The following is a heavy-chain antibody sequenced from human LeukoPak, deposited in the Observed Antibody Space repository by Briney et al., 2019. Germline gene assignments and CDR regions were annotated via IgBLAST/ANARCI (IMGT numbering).Heavy chain of an antibody. CDR2: IYTSGST. Sequence: SQTLSLTCTVSGGSISSGSYYWSWIRQPAGKGLEWIGRIYTSGSTNYNPSLKSRVTISVDTSKNQFPLKLSSVTAADTAVYYCARDLVNYDSSGYYYGGPFDYWGQGTLVTVSS. D-gene: IGHD3-22*01. V-gene: IGHV4-61*02. CDR3: ARDLVNYDSSGYYYGGPFDY. CDR1: GGSISSGSYY. J-gene: IGHJ4*02.